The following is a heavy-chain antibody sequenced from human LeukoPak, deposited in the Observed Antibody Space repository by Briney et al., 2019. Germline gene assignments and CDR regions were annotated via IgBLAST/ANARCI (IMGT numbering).Heavy chain of an antibody. CDR1: GFTFSDYA. V-gene: IGHV3-23*01. D-gene: IGHD3-22*01. Sequence: SGGSLRLSCAASGFTFSDYAMSWVRQAPGQGLEWVSTISDDGSGTYYADSVKGRFTISRDNSKNTLYLQMNSLRAEDTAVYYCARSRDYYDSSGGWGEYYFDYWGQGTLVTVSS. J-gene: IGHJ4*02. CDR2: ISDDGSGT. CDR3: ARSRDYYDSSGGWGEYYFDY.